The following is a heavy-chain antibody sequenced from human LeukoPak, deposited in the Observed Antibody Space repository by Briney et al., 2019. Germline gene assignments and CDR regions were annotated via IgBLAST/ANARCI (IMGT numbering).Heavy chain of an antibody. CDR3: ARDTAYELELRGCFDY. V-gene: IGHV3-7*03. Sequence: GGSLRLSCAASGFTFSSFWMTWVRQAPGKGLEWVASIKQDGSEKYYVDSAKGRFTISRDNAKNSLYLQMNSLRAEDTAVFYCARDTAYELELRGCFDYWGQGTPVTVSS. D-gene: IGHD1-7*01. J-gene: IGHJ4*02. CDR1: GFTFSSFW. CDR2: IKQDGSEK.